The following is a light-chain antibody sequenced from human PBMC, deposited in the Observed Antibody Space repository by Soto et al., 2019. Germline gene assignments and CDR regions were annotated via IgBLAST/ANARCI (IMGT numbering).Light chain of an antibody. CDR1: QSVSSN. CDR3: QQYQKWPLT. J-gene: IGKJ4*01. CDR2: GAS. Sequence: EIVMTQSPATLSVSPGERATLSCRASQSVSSNLAWYQHKPGQAPRLLIYGASIRATGVPARFSGSGSGTEFTLTNGSLQSEDLAVYYCQQYQKWPLTCGGGTKAEIK. V-gene: IGKV3-15*01.